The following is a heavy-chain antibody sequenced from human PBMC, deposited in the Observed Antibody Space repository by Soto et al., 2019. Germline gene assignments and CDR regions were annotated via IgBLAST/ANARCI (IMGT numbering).Heavy chain of an antibody. CDR3: ARAPLFGLGYYYMDV. J-gene: IGHJ6*03. D-gene: IGHD3-3*01. Sequence: QSQTLSLTCTVSGGSISSYYWSWIRQPPGKGLEWIGYIYYSGSTNYNPSLKSRVTISVDTSKNQFSLKLSSVTAADTAVYYCARAPLFGLGYYYMDVWGKGTTVTVSS. CDR1: GGSISSYY. V-gene: IGHV4-59*01. CDR2: IYYSGST.